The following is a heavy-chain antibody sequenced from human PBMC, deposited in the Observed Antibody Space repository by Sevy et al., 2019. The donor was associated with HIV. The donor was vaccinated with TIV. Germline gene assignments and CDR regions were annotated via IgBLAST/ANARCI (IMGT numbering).Heavy chain of an antibody. J-gene: IGHJ4*02. D-gene: IGHD4-17*01. CDR3: AKDFLGRDDYGPYYFDY. V-gene: IGHV3-23*01. CDR2: ISGSGGST. CDR1: GFTFSSYA. Sequence: GGSLRLSCAASGFTFSSYAMSWVRQAPGKGLEWVSAISGSGGSTYYADSVKGRFTISRDNSKNTLYLQMNSLRAEDTAVYYCAKDFLGRDDYGPYYFDYWGQGTLVTVSS.